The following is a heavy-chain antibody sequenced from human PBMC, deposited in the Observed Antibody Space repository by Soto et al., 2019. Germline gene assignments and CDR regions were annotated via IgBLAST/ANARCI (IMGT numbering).Heavy chain of an antibody. CDR2: VSSSSSYI. D-gene: IGHD3-22*01. V-gene: IGHV3-21*01. J-gene: IGHJ3*02. CDR1: GFTFSSYS. Sequence: GGSLRLSCAGTGFTFSSYSMNWVRQAPGKGLEWVSCVSSSSSYIFYADSVKGRFTISRDSAKDSLHLQMNSLRAEDTAVYYCARGGGYYDTSGYNRDTFDMWGQGTMVTVSS. CDR3: ARGGGYYDTSGYNRDTFDM.